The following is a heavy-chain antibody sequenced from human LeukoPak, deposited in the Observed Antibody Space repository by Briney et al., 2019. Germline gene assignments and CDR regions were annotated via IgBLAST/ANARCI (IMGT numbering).Heavy chain of an antibody. Sequence: PSETLSLTCTVSGGSISSYYWSWIRQPPGKGLEWIGYIYCSGSTNYNPSLKSRVTISADTSKNQFSLKLSSVTAADTAVYYCARSLVSSVERWFDPWGQGTLVTVSS. CDR3: ARSLVSSVERWFDP. J-gene: IGHJ5*02. V-gene: IGHV4-59*01. D-gene: IGHD1-26*01. CDR2: IYCSGST. CDR1: GGSISSYY.